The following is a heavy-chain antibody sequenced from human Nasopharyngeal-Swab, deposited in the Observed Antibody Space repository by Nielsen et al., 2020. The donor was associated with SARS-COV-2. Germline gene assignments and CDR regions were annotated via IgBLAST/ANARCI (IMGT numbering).Heavy chain of an antibody. V-gene: IGHV4-39*07. CDR3: AVLPGYTAAWASWFDP. J-gene: IGHJ5*02. D-gene: IGHD5-12*01. CDR2: FFYNGNT. Sequence: SETLSLTCTVSGDSISSTSFHWGWIRQPPGRGLEWIGNFFYNGNTHYNPSLKSRVTISVDTSKNHFSLTVTSVTAADTALYYCAVLPGYTAAWASWFDPWGQGTLVTVSS. CDR1: GDSISSTSFH.